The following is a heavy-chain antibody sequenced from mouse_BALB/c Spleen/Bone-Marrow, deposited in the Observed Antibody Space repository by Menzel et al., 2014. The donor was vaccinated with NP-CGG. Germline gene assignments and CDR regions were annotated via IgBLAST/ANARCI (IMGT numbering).Heavy chain of an antibody. CDR1: GYAFSRSW. V-gene: IGHV1-80*01. CDR3: AGSTPLAY. D-gene: IGHD1-1*01. Sequence: QVQLQQSGAELVRPGSSVKISCKASGYAFSRSWMNWVKQRPGQGLEWIGQIYPGDDDTNYSGKSKGRATLTADKSSGTAYMQLSSLTSEDSAVYFCAGSTPLAYWGQGTLVTVSA. CDR2: IYPGDDDT. J-gene: IGHJ3*01.